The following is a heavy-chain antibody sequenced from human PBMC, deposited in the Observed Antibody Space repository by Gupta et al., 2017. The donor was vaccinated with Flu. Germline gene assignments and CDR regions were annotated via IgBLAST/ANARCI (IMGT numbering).Heavy chain of an antibody. V-gene: IGHV4-59*08. Sequence: QVQLQESGPGLVKPSETLSLTCTVPGGSISSYYWSWIRQPPGKGLEWIGYIYYSGGTNYNPSLKSRVTISVDTSKHQFSLKLSSVTAADTAMYYCARHFFGPVPDGSFDYWGQGSLVTVSS. CDR3: ARHFFGPVPDGSFDY. CDR2: IYYSGGT. J-gene: IGHJ4*02. CDR1: GGSISSYY. D-gene: IGHD1-14*01.